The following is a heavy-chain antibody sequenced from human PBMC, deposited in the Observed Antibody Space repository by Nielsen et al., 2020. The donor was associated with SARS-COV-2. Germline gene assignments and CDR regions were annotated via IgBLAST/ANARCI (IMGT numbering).Heavy chain of an antibody. Sequence: ASVKVSCKASGYTFTSYYMHWVRQAPGKGLEWMGRFDPEDGEIIYAQKFEGRVTMTEDTSTDTAYMELRSLRSDDTAVYYCVKSGTLGVAGEVGALEYHYFHYGMDLWGQGTTVTVSS. V-gene: IGHV1-24*01. J-gene: IGHJ6*02. D-gene: IGHD6-19*01. CDR2: FDPEDGEI. CDR1: GYTFTSYY. CDR3: VKSGTLGVAGEVGALEYHYFHYGMDL.